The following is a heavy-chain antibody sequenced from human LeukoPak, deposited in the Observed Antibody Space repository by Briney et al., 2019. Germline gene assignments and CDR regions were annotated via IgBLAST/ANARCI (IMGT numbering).Heavy chain of an antibody. CDR2: ISNDGSNK. Sequence: GGSLRLSCAASGFRFSGYWMTWVRQAPGKGLEWVAVISNDGSNKEYIDPVKGRFTISRDNSKNTLYLQMNSLRAEDTAVYYCARDYGRLLFDYWGQGTLVTVSS. CDR3: ARDYGRLLFDY. J-gene: IGHJ4*02. CDR1: GFRFSGYW. V-gene: IGHV3-30*03. D-gene: IGHD2-21*02.